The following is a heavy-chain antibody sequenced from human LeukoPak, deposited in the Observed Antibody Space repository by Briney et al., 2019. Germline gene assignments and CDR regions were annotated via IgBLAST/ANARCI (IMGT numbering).Heavy chain of an antibody. CDR3: ARTAYFDRGAYYYYYYMDV. Sequence: SVKVSCKASGGTFISYAISWVRQAPGQGLEWMGGIIPIFGTANYAQKFQGRVTITADESTSTAYMELSSLRSEDTAVYYCARTAYFDRGAYYYYYYMDVWGKGTTVTISS. D-gene: IGHD3-9*01. J-gene: IGHJ6*03. V-gene: IGHV1-69*13. CDR1: GGTFISYA. CDR2: IIPIFGTA.